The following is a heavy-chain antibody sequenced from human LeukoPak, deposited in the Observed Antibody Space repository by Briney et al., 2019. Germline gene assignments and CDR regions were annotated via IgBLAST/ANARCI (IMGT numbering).Heavy chain of an antibody. J-gene: IGHJ4*02. CDR3: GRDGYNLHYFDY. CDR1: GGSFSGYY. CDR2: INHSGST. V-gene: IGHV4-34*01. Sequence: PSETLSLTCAVYGGSFSGYYWSWIRQPPGKGLEWIGEINHSGSTNYNPSLKSRVTISVDTSKNQFSLKLSSVTAADTAVYYCGRDGYNLHYFDYWGQGTLVTVSS. D-gene: IGHD5-24*01.